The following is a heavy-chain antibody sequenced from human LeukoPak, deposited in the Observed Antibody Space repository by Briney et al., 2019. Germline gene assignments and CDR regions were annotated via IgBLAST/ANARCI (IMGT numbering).Heavy chain of an antibody. CDR3: AKDRESGYYYYYFDY. CDR2: ISGSGGST. Sequence: GGSLRLSCAASGFTFSSYAMSWVRQAPGKGLEWASAISGSGGSTYYADSVKGRFTISRDNSKNTLYLQMNSLRAEDTAVYYCAKDRESGYYYYYFDYWGQGTLVTVSS. J-gene: IGHJ4*02. D-gene: IGHD3-22*01. V-gene: IGHV3-23*01. CDR1: GFTFSSYA.